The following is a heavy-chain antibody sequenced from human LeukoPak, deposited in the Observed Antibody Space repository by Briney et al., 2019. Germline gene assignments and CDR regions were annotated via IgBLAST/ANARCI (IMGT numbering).Heavy chain of an antibody. V-gene: IGHV3-74*01. CDR2: ITSDGSDT. CDR1: GFTFSSYW. D-gene: IGHD5-12*01. J-gene: IGHJ4*02. Sequence: GGSLRLSCAASGFTFSSYWMHWVRQVPGKGLVWVSRITSDGSDTIYADSVKGRFTISRDNAKNSLYLQMNSLRDEDTAVYYCARPRPGLWMDYWGQGTLVTVSS. CDR3: ARPRPGLWMDY.